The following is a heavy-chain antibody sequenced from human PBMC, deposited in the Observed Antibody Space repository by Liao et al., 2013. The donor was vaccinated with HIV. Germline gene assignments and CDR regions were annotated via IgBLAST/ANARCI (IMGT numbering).Heavy chain of an antibody. CDR1: GGSIISDDDY. V-gene: IGHV4-61*02. CDR3: ARVRFLQWFEDS. D-gene: IGHD3-3*01. J-gene: IGHJ5*01. CDR2: ISTRGST. Sequence: QVQLQESGPGLVKPSQTLSLTCTVSGGSIISDDDYWTWIRQPAGRGLEWIGRISTRGSTNYNPSFKTRVTISIDTSQNQISLRLTSVTAADTAVYYCARVRFLQWFEDSWGQGTLVTVSS.